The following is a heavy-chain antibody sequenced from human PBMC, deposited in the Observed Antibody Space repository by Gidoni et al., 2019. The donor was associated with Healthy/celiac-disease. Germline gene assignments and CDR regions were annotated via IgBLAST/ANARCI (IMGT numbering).Heavy chain of an antibody. CDR2: IIPIFGTA. D-gene: IGHD2-2*02. Sequence: MGGIIPIFGTANYAQKFQGRVTITADESTSTAYMELSSLRSEDTAVYYCARAARVCVSTSCYKTFDYWGQGTLVTVSS. V-gene: IGHV1-69*01. J-gene: IGHJ4*02. CDR3: ARAARVCVSTSCYKTFDY.